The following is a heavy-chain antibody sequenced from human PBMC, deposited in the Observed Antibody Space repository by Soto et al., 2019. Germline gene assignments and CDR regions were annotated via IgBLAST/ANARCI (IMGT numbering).Heavy chain of an antibody. CDR2: IYYSGST. V-gene: IGHV4-39*01. D-gene: IGHD2-15*01. CDR1: GGSISSSSYY. Sequence: SETLSLTCTVSGGSISSSSYYWGWIRQPPGKGLEWIGSIYYSGSTYYNPSLKSRVTISVDTSKNQFSLKLSSVTAADTAVYYCARQPGGNDYWGQGTLVTVSS. CDR3: ARQPGGNDY. J-gene: IGHJ4*02.